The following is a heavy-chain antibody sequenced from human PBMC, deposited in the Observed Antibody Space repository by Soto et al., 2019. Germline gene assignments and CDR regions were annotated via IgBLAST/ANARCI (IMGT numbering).Heavy chain of an antibody. D-gene: IGHD2-15*01. Sequence: SETLSLTSTVPGGSISSTDHSWGWIRQPPGKGLECLGSIYYAGSTFHNPSLKRRATISVDTSRNQFSLRLSSVAASDTAVYYCARLVFHCLRGSCDDYNFYGLDVWGQGTTVTVSS. J-gene: IGHJ6*02. CDR2: IYYAGST. CDR1: GGSISSTDHS. CDR3: ARLVFHCLRGSCDDYNFYGLDV. V-gene: IGHV4-39*01.